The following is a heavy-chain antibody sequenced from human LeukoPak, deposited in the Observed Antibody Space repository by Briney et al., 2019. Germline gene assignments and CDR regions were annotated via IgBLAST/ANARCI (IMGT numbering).Heavy chain of an antibody. CDR3: ARLAVAGISPVDYYYYGMDV. Sequence: KPSQTLSLTCAISGDSVSSNSAAWNWIRQSPSRGLEWLGRTYYRSKWYNDYAVSVKSRITINPDTSKNQFSLQLNSVTPEDTAVYYCARLAVAGISPVDYYYYGMDVWGQGTTVTVSS. CDR1: GDSVSSNSAA. D-gene: IGHD6-19*01. J-gene: IGHJ6*02. CDR2: TYYRSKWYN. V-gene: IGHV6-1*01.